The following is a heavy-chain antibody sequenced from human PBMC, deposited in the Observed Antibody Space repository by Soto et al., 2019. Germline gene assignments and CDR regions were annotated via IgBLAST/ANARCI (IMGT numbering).Heavy chain of an antibody. CDR2: ISPYTGNT. Sequence: QGQLEQSGDEVKKPGASVKVSCKASGYIFVNYGIAWVRQAPGQGLEWLGWISPYTGNTYYATKVKGRLTLTTDTSTSTAFMDLGSLTSADTAVYYCAMVDLYVTPTPQDVWGQGTTVTVSS. J-gene: IGHJ6*02. CDR3: AMVDLYVTPTPQDV. CDR1: GYIFVNYG. V-gene: IGHV1-18*01. D-gene: IGHD3-16*01.